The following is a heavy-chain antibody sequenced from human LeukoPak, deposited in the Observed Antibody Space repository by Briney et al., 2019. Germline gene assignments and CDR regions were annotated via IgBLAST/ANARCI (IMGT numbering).Heavy chain of an antibody. D-gene: IGHD2-2*01. CDR2: ISGSGGST. Sequence: GGSLRLSCAASGFTFSSYAMSWVRQAPGKGLEWVSAISGSGGSTYYADSVKGRFTIPRDNSKNTLYLQVNSLRAEDTAVYYCAKDRRYCSSTSCYQPFDPWGQGTLVTVSS. CDR3: AKDRRYCSSTSCYQPFDP. CDR1: GFTFSSYA. J-gene: IGHJ5*02. V-gene: IGHV3-23*01.